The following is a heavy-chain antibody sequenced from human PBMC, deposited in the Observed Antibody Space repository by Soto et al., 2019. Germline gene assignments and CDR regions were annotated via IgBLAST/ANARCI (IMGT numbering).Heavy chain of an antibody. CDR1: GFTFSGSA. CDR3: ARLWSEREPNFDH. CDR2: IRSKANSYAT. D-gene: IGHD1-26*01. Sequence: EVQLVESGGGLGQPGGSLKLSCAASGFTFSGSAMHWVRQASGKGLEWVGRIRSKANSYATVYAASVKGRFTISRDDSKNTAYLQMNSLKTEDTAVYYCARLWSEREPNFDHWGQGTLVTVSS. J-gene: IGHJ4*02. V-gene: IGHV3-73*02.